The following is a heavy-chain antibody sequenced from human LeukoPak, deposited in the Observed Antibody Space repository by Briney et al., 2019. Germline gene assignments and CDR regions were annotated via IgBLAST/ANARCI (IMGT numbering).Heavy chain of an antibody. Sequence: SVKVSCKASGGTFSSYAISWVRQAPGPGLEWMGGIIPIFGTANYAQKFQGRVTFTADESTSTAYMELSSLRSEDTAVYYCARGTISDGHFDYWGQGTLVTVSS. CDR3: ARGTISDGHFDY. CDR2: IIPIFGTA. CDR1: GGTFSSYA. D-gene: IGHD3-3*01. J-gene: IGHJ4*02. V-gene: IGHV1-69*13.